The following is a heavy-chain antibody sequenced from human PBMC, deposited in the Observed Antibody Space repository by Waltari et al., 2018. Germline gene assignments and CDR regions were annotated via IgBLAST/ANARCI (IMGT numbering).Heavy chain of an antibody. J-gene: IGHJ5*02. CDR3: ARAPCYNAHCWFDP. CDR2: IYTNGSMT. D-gene: IGHD3-10*01. CDR1: GFTFSSYW. V-gene: IGHV3-74*01. Sequence: EVQLVESGGGLVQPGGSLRLSCAASGFTFSSYWMHCARQAPGKGLGCVVRIYTNGSMTSYADTVKCRFTISIDNAKNTLYLQMNGLRAEDTAVYYCARAPCYNAHCWFDPWGQGTLVTVSS.